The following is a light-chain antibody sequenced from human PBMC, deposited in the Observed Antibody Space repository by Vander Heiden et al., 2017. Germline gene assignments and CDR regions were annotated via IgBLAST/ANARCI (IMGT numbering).Light chain of an antibody. V-gene: IGKV1-39*01. CDR3: QQSVNTPWT. J-gene: IGKJ1*01. CDR1: QSIINS. CDR2: AAS. Sequence: DIQMTQSPSPLSASVGDRVTITCRASQSIINSLNWYQQKPGKAPNLLIYAASSLQSGVPSRFSGSGSGTEFTLTISRLQTEDFATYYCQQSVNTPWTFGLGTKVEI.